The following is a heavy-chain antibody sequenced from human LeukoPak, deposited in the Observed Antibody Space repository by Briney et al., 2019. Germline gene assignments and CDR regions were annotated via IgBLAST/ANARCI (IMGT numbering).Heavy chain of an antibody. V-gene: IGHV1-8*03. CDR3: ASTRKEGSYYNVYAFGS. CDR1: GYTFTSYD. J-gene: IGHJ4*02. CDR2: MNPNSGNT. D-gene: IGHD3-10*01. Sequence: ASVKVSCKASGYTFTSYDINWVRQATGQGLEWMGWMNPNSGNTGYAQKFQGRVTITADESTSTAYMELSSLRSEDTAVYYCASTRKEGSYYNVYAFGSWGQGTLVTVSS.